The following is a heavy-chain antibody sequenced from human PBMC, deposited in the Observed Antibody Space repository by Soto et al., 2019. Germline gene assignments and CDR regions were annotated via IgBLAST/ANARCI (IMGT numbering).Heavy chain of an antibody. Sequence: ASVKVSCKASGYTFTSYGISWVRQAPGQGLEWMGWISAYNGNTNYAQKLQGRVTMTTDTSTSTADIELRSLRSDDTAVYYCATQTPTDYYDSSGYYLYFQPWGQGTLVTVSS. J-gene: IGHJ1*01. V-gene: IGHV1-18*01. CDR2: ISAYNGNT. D-gene: IGHD3-22*01. CDR1: GYTFTSYG. CDR3: ATQTPTDYYDSSGYYLYFQP.